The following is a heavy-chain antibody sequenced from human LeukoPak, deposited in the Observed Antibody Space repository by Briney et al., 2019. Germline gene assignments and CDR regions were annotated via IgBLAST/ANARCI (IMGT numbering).Heavy chain of an antibody. D-gene: IGHD1-26*01. Sequence: SETLSLTCTVSGGSITSSSHYWGWLRQTPGKGLEWIGSIYYTGSTFYNPSLQSRVTVSIDTSKSQFSLKLSSVTAADTAVYYCARHLYSGGYYFWGQGTLVTVSS. CDR3: ARHLYSGGYYF. J-gene: IGHJ4*02. CDR2: IYYTGST. V-gene: IGHV4-39*01. CDR1: GGSITSSSHY.